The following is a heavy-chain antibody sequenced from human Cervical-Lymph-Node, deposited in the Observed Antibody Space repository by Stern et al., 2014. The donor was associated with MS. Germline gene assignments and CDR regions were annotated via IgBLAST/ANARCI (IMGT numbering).Heavy chain of an antibody. CDR2: IVPLFGTP. V-gene: IGHV1-69*06. CDR3: ANRDMGYTYGRHDY. J-gene: IGHJ4*02. Sequence: QVQLVQSGAEVKKPGSSGKVSCKASGGTFNNHAISWVRQARGQGLEWLGGIVPLFGTPDYARKFQGRVTITADKSTSTVHMVLSSLNREDTGIYYCANRDMGYTYGRHDYWGQGTLVTVS. CDR1: GGTFNNHA. D-gene: IGHD5-12*01.